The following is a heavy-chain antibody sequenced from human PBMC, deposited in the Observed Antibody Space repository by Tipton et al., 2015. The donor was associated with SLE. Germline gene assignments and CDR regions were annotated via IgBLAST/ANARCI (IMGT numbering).Heavy chain of an antibody. CDR2: INHSGST. V-gene: IGHV4-34*01. Sequence: KPSETLSLTCAFYGGSFSVYYWTWIRQPPGRGLERIGEINHSGSTNYNPSPKSRCTITVDTSKNQFSLKLRSVTAADAAVYYCARRCAKGLGYWGQGTLVTVSS. D-gene: IGHD4/OR15-4a*01. CDR3: ARRCAKGLGY. J-gene: IGHJ4*02. CDR1: GGSFSVYY.